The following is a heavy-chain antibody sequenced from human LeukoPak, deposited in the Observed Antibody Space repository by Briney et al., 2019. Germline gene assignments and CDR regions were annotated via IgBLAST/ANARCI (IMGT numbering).Heavy chain of an antibody. V-gene: IGHV3-30-3*01. Sequence: GGSLRLSCAASGFTLSSYWMSWVRQAPGKGLEWVAVISYDGSNKYYADSVKGRFTISRDNSKNTLYLQMNSLRAGDTAVYYCARDNTYYDSSGYQDYFDYWGQGTLVTVSP. J-gene: IGHJ4*02. CDR3: ARDNTYYDSSGYQDYFDY. CDR1: GFTLSSYW. D-gene: IGHD3-22*01. CDR2: ISYDGSNK.